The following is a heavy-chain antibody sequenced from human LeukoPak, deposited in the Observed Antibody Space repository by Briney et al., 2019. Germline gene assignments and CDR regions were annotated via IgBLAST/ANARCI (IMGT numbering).Heavy chain of an antibody. V-gene: IGHV4-30-2*01. CDR3: ARDPTGYSSGWYGD. D-gene: IGHD6-19*01. J-gene: IGHJ4*02. CDR1: GGSISSGGYY. CDR2: IYHSGST. Sequence: SETLSLTCTVSGGSISSGGYYWSWIRQPPGKGLEWIGYIYHSGSTYYNPSLKSRVTISVDRSKNQFSLKLSSVTAADTAVYYCARDPTGYSSGWYGDWGQGTLVTVSS.